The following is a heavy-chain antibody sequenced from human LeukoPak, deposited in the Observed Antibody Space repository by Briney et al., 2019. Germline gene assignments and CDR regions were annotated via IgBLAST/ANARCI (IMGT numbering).Heavy chain of an antibody. CDR2: ISNSGSLK. J-gene: IGHJ4*02. Sequence: GGSLRLSCAASGFTFSDHYMSWFRQAPGKGLEWVSYISNSGSLKYYADSVKGRFTISRDNAKNSLYLQMNSLRAEDMALYYCAKDITRGYSYGNFDYWGQGTLVTVSS. V-gene: IGHV3-11*01. D-gene: IGHD5-18*01. CDR1: GFTFSDHY. CDR3: AKDITRGYSYGNFDY.